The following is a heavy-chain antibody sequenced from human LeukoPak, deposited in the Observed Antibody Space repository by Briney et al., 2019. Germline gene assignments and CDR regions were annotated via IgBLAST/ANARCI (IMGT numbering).Heavy chain of an antibody. Sequence: SETLSLTCAVSGGSISSSNWWSWVRQPPGKGLEWIGEIYHGGSTNYNPSLKSRVTISVDTSKNQFSLKLTSVTAADTAVYYCAGGPRRIAAATIGYCGMDVWGQGTTVTVSS. CDR1: GGSISSSNW. CDR3: AGGPRRIAAATIGYCGMDV. D-gene: IGHD6-13*01. J-gene: IGHJ6*02. CDR2: IYHGGST. V-gene: IGHV4-4*02.